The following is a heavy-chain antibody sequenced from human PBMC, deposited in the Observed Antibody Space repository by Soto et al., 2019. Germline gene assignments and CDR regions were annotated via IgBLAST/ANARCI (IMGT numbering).Heavy chain of an antibody. D-gene: IGHD2-2*01. CDR3: ASTFGYCISTSCPYYYYGMDV. V-gene: IGHV1-69*12. CDR2: IIPIFGTA. J-gene: IGHJ6*02. Sequence: QVQLVQSGAEVKKPGSSVKVSCKASGGTFSSYAISWVRQAPGQGLEWMGGIIPIFGTANYAQKFQGRDTITADESTSTAYMELSSLRSEDTAVYYCASTFGYCISTSCPYYYYGMDVWGQGTTVTVSS. CDR1: GGTFSSYA.